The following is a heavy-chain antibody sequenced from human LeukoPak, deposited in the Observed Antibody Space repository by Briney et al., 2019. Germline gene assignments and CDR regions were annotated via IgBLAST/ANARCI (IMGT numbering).Heavy chain of an antibody. CDR2: IIPIFDTA. V-gene: IGHV1-69*13. CDR3: ARISLGAIWGYYYGMDV. J-gene: IGHJ6*02. CDR1: GGTFSSYS. D-gene: IGHD1-26*01. Sequence: SVKVSCKASGGTFSSYSISWVRRAPGQGLEWMGGIIPIFDTADYAQKFQGRVTITADESTSTAYMEPSSLRSEDTAVFYCARISLGAIWGYYYGMDVWGQGTTVTVSS.